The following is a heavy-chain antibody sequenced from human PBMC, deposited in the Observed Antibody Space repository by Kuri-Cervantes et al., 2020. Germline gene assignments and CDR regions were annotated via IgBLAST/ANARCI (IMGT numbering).Heavy chain of an antibody. J-gene: IGHJ6*03. CDR3: ARDNIVVVMDTYYYYYMDV. CDR1: GYTFTSYG. CDR2: ISAYNGNT. D-gene: IGHD5-18*01. V-gene: IGHV1-18*01. Sequence: VKVSCKASGYTFTSYGISWVRQAPGQGLEWMGWISAYNGNTNYAQKLQGRVTMTTDTSTSTAYMELRSLRSDDTAVYYCARDNIVVVMDTYYYYYMDVWGKGTTVTVSS.